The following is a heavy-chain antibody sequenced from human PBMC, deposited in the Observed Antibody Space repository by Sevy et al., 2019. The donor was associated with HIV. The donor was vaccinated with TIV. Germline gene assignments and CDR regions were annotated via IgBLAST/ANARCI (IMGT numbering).Heavy chain of an antibody. CDR1: GYSFTSYW. Sequence: GGSLRLSCKGSGYSFTSYWIGWVRQMPGKGLEWMGIIYPDDSETRYSPSFQGQVTISADKSISTAYLQWSSLKASDTAMYYSARRSHFSVAAADYWGQGTLVTVSS. CDR2: IYPDDSET. CDR3: ARRSHFSVAAADY. J-gene: IGHJ4*02. D-gene: IGHD6-13*01. V-gene: IGHV5-51*01.